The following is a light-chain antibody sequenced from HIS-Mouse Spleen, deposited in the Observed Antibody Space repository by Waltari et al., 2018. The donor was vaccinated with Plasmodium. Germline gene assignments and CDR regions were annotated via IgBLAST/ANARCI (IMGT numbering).Light chain of an antibody. CDR2: DDS. CDR1: NIGSKS. CDR3: YSTDSSGNHRV. V-gene: IGLV3-10*01. Sequence: SYVLTQPPSVSVAPGQTARITCGGNNIGSKSVHWYQQKPGQAPVLVVYDDSDRPSGIAERFSGSSSGTMATLTISGAQVEDEADYYCYSTDSSGNHRVFGGGTKLTVL. J-gene: IGLJ3*02.